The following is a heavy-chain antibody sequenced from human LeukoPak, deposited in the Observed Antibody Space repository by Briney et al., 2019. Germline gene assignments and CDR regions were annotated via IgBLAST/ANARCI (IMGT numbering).Heavy chain of an antibody. CDR3: ASHEWELPYYGMDV. CDR1: GFTVSSNY. J-gene: IGHJ6*02. D-gene: IGHD1-26*01. CDR2: IYSGGST. Sequence: GGSLRLSCAASGFTVSSNYMSWVRQAPGKGLEWVSVIYSGGSTYYADSVKGRFTISRDNSKNTLYPQMNSLRAEDTAVYYCASHEWELPYYGMDVWGQGTTVTVSS. V-gene: IGHV3-66*04.